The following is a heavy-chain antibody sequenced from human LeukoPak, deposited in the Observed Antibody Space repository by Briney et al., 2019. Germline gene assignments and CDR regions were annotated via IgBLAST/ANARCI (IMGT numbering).Heavy chain of an antibody. J-gene: IGHJ5*02. CDR3: ARDGPYYAAAGSVHHGYNWFDP. CDR1: GYTFTSYY. V-gene: IGHV1-46*01. Sequence: ASVKVSCKASGYTFTSYYMHWVRQAPGQGLEWMGIINPSGGSTSYAQKFQGRVTMTRDMSTSTVYMELSSLRSEDTAVYYCARDGPYYAAAGSVHHGYNWFDPWGQGTLVTVSS. D-gene: IGHD6-13*01. CDR2: INPSGGST.